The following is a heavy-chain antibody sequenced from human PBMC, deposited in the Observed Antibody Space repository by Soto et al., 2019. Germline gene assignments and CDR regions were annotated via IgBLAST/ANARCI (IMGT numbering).Heavy chain of an antibody. CDR1: GFTFSSYG. CDR2: IWYDGSNK. CDR3: ARVRERYQLPESMDV. D-gene: IGHD2-2*01. J-gene: IGHJ6*03. Sequence: GGSLRLSCAASGFTFSSYGMHWVRQAPGKGLEWVAVIWYDGSNKYYADSVKGRFTISRDNSKNTLYLQMNSLRAEDTAVYYCARVRERYQLPESMDVWGKGTTVTVSS. V-gene: IGHV3-33*01.